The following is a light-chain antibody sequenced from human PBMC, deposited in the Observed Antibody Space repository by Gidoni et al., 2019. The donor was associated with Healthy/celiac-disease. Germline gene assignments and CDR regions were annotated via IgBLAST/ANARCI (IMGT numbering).Light chain of an antibody. CDR1: QSISSW. V-gene: IGKV1-5*03. Sequence: DIQLNPSPSTLSASVGDRVTITCRASQSISSWLAWYQQKPGKAPKVLIYKASSLESGVPSRFSGSGSGTEFTLTISSLQPDDFATYYCQQYNSYSTFGQGTKVEIK. J-gene: IGKJ1*01. CDR3: QQYNSYST. CDR2: KAS.